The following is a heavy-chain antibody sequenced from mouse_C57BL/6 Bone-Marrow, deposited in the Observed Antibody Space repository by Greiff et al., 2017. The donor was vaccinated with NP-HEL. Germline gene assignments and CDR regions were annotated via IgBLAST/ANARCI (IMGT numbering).Heavy chain of an antibody. D-gene: IGHD1-1*01. CDR1: GYTFTSYW. J-gene: IGHJ2*01. Sequence: VQLQQPGAELVKPGASVKMSCKASGYTFTSYWITWVKLRPGQGLEWIGDIYPGSGSPNYNEKFKSKATLTVVTSSSTAYMQLSSLTSEDSAVYYCARRGDGSTFYFDYWGQGTTLTVSS. V-gene: IGHV1-55*01. CDR2: IYPGSGSP. CDR3: ARRGDGSTFYFDY.